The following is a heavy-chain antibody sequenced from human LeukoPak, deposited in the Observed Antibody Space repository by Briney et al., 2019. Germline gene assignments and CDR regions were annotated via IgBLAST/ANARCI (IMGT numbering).Heavy chain of an antibody. CDR2: ISGSGGST. D-gene: IGHD3-10*01. CDR1: GFTFSRNG. Sequence: GGSLRLSCAASGFTFSRNGMTWVRQAPGKGLEWVSAISGSGGSTCYADSVKGRFTISRDNSKNTLYLQMNSLRAEDTAVYYCAREGDYYGSGSYSPFDYWGQGTLVTVSS. CDR3: AREGDYYGSGSYSPFDY. J-gene: IGHJ4*02. V-gene: IGHV3-23*01.